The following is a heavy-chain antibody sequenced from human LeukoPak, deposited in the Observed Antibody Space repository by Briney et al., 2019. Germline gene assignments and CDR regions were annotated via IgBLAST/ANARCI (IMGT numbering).Heavy chain of an antibody. CDR2: IWYDGSNK. J-gene: IGHJ6*02. D-gene: IGHD3-9*01. CDR1: GFTFSSYG. CDR3: ARGEGYDTSYGMDV. Sequence: GGSLRLSCAASGFTFSSYGMHWVRQAPGKGLEWVAVIWYDGSNKYYADSVKGRFTISRDNSKNTLYLQMNSLRAEDTAVYYCARGEGYDTSYGMDVWGQGTTVTVSS. V-gene: IGHV3-33*01.